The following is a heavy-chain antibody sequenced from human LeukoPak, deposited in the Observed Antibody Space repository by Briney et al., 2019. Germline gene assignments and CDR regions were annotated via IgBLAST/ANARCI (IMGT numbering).Heavy chain of an antibody. J-gene: IGHJ6*03. CDR3: ARRAVERRYYYYYMDV. CDR2: ISGSGGST. D-gene: IGHD1-1*01. V-gene: IGHV3-23*01. Sequence: PGGSLRLSCAASGFTFSSYAMSWVRQAPGKGLEWVSAISGSGGSTYYADSVKGRFTISRDNSKNTLYLQMNSLRAEDTALYYCARRAVERRYYYYYMDVWGKGTTVTVSS. CDR1: GFTFSSYA.